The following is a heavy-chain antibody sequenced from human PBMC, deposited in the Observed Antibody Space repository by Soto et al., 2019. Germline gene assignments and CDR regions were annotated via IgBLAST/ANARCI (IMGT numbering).Heavy chain of an antibody. V-gene: IGHV1-69*01. CDR3: ARFVYGGNSAGGGY. D-gene: IGHD4-17*01. Sequence: QVQLVQSGAEVKKPGSSVKVSCKASGGTFSSYAISWVRQAPGQGLEWMGGIMPIFGTANYAQKFQGRVTITAAESTSTAYMELSSLRSEDTAVSYCARFVYGGNSAGGGYWGQGTLVTVSS. J-gene: IGHJ4*02. CDR1: GGTFSSYA. CDR2: IMPIFGTA.